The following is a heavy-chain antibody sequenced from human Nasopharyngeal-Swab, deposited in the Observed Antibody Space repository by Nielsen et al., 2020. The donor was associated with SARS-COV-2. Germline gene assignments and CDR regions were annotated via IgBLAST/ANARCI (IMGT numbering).Heavy chain of an antibody. V-gene: IGHV3-48*04. J-gene: IGHJ4*02. CDR3: ADISYSSIDY. CDR1: GFSFDNFP. Sequence: GESLKISCEASGFSFDNFPMNWVRQAPGRGLEWISNIRTSVEGGMFYADSVKGRFTISRDDAKSSLFLQMNSLRVEDTAVYYCADISYSSIDYWGQGTLVTVSS. CDR2: IRTSVEGGM. D-gene: IGHD6-19*01.